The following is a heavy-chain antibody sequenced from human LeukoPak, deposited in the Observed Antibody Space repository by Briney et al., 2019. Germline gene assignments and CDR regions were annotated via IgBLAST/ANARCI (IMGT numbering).Heavy chain of an antibody. D-gene: IGHD4-17*01. V-gene: IGHV4-34*01. Sequence: SETLSLTCAVYGGSFSGYYWGWIRQPPGKGLEWIGEINHSGSTNYNPSLKSRVTISVDTSKNQFSLKLSSVTAADTAVYYCAGRPLDYGGNPFDYWGQGTLVTVSS. CDR2: INHSGST. CDR3: AGRPLDYGGNPFDY. CDR1: GGSFSGYY. J-gene: IGHJ4*02.